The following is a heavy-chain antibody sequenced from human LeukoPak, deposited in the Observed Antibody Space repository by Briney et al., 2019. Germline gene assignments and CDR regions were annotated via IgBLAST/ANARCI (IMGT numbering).Heavy chain of an antibody. CDR2: LYYSGST. CDR1: GGSISSTSYY. V-gene: IGHV4-39*01. CDR3: VRHVLAVDDYVWGSYRYSYFDY. J-gene: IGHJ4*02. Sequence: PSETLSLTCTVSGGSISSTSYYWGWIRQPPGKGLEWIGSLYYSGSTYFNPSLKSRVTISEDTSKKQFSLKLTSVTAADTAVYYCVRHVLAVDDYVWGSYRYSYFDYWGQGTLVTVSS. D-gene: IGHD3-16*02.